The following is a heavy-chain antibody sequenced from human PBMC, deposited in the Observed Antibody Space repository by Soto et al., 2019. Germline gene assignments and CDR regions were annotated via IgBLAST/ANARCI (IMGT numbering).Heavy chain of an antibody. D-gene: IGHD2-2*01. Sequence: SETLSLTCAVSSGSISSSNWWSWVRQPPGKGLEWIGEIYHSGSTNYNPSLKSRVTISVDKSKNQFSLKLSSVTAADTAVYYCAGGRIWGCSSTSCYAGTFDYWGQGTLVTVSS. V-gene: IGHV4-4*02. CDR3: AGGRIWGCSSTSCYAGTFDY. CDR1: SGSISSSNW. J-gene: IGHJ4*02. CDR2: IYHSGST.